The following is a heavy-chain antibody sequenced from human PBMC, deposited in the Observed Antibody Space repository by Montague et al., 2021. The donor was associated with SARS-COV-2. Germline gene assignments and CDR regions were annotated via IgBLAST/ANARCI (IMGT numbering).Heavy chain of an antibody. J-gene: IGHJ4*02. Sequence: SETLSLTCEVSGDSISSYYWSWIRQSPGKGLEWIGYVHYTGRTEYNPSLKTRVTLSLDTPRNHFSLKLRSVTAADTAVYYCARAQNTCFIANCVNYFEVWGLGALVTVSS. CDR3: ARAQNTCFIANCVNYFEV. D-gene: IGHD1-1*01. V-gene: IGHV4-59*01. CDR2: VHYTGRT. CDR1: GDSISSYY.